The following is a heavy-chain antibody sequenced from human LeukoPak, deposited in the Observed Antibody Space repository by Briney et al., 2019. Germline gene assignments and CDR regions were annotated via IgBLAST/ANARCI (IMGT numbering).Heavy chain of an antibody. Sequence: GRSLRLSCAASGFTFSNYGMHWVRQAPGKGLEWVAVIWYDGSNKYYADSVKGRFTISRDNSKNTLYLQMDSLRAEDTAVYYCARGDYYDSSGYSQYFQQGGKGSVVSVSS. D-gene: IGHD3-22*01. CDR3: ARGDYYDSSGYSQYFQQ. CDR2: IWYDGSNK. V-gene: IGHV3-33*01. J-gene: IGHJ1*01. CDR1: GFTFSNYG.